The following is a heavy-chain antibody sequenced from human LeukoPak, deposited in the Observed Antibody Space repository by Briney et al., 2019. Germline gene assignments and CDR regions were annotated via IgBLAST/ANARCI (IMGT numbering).Heavy chain of an antibody. CDR2: ISYDGSNK. CDR1: GITFSSYA. Sequence: GGSLRLSCAASGITFSSYAMHWVRQAPGKGLEWVGVISYDGSNKYYADSVKGRFTISRDNSKNTLYLQMNSLRAEDTAVYYCARDIAAAGTGMTNWFDPWGQGTLVTVSS. V-gene: IGHV3-30-3*01. J-gene: IGHJ5*02. D-gene: IGHD6-13*01. CDR3: ARDIAAAGTGMTNWFDP.